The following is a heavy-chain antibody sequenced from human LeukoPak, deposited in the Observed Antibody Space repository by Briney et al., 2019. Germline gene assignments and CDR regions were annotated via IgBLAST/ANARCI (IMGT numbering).Heavy chain of an antibody. CDR2: IYYSGST. D-gene: IGHD2-15*01. CDR3: ARVTGYCSGGSCYSYYYYYMDV. J-gene: IGHJ6*03. V-gene: IGHV4-59*12. CDR1: GGSISSYY. Sequence: PSETLSLTCTVSGGSISSYYWSWIRQPPGKGLEWIGYIYYSGSTNYNPSLKSRVTISVDTSKNQFSLKLSSVTAADTAVYYCARVTGYCSGGSCYSYYYYYMDVWGKGTTVTVSS.